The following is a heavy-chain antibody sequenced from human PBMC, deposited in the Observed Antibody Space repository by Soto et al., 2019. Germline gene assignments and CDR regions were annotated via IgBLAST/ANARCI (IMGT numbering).Heavy chain of an antibody. CDR3: AKYLSRGYCSSTGCYTSWNGGGMDV. D-gene: IGHD2-2*02. J-gene: IGHJ6*02. V-gene: IGHV3-23*01. CDR2: ISGSGGST. CDR1: GFTFSSYA. Sequence: EVQLLESGGGLVQPGGSLRLSCAASGFTFSSYAMSWVRQAPGKGLEWVSAISGSGGSTYYADSVKGRFTISRDNSKNTLYLQRNSLRAEDRAFYYCAKYLSRGYCSSTGCYTSWNGGGMDVGAKGPRSPSP.